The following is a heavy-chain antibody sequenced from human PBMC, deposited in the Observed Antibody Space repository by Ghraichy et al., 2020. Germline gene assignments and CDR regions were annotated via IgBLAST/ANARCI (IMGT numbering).Heavy chain of an antibody. CDR3: ARDRGLGGGHDFWSHYYYYMDV. V-gene: IGHV1-2*02. CDR2: INPNSGGT. Sequence: ASVKVSCKASGYTFTGYYMHWVRQAPGQGLEWMGWINPNSGGTNYAQKFQGRVTMTRDTSISTAYMELSRLRSDDTAVYYCARDRGLGGGHDFWSHYYYYMDVWGKGTTVTVSS. CDR1: GYTFTGYY. D-gene: IGHD3-3*01. J-gene: IGHJ6*03.